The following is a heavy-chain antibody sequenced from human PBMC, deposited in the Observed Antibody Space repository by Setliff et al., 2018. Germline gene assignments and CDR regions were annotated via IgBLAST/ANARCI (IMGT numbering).Heavy chain of an antibody. V-gene: IGHV1-18*01. J-gene: IGHJ4*02. Sequence: GASVKVSCKSSGYIFSDYGITWVRQAPGQGLEWMGWISPYNGNTKYAQKFQGRVTMTADTSTSTAYMELRSLRFDDTAVYYCARAGDAATNRKGVFEFWGQGTLVTVSS. CDR3: ARAGDAATNRKGVFEF. CDR1: GYIFSDYG. D-gene: IGHD1-26*01. CDR2: ISPYNGNT.